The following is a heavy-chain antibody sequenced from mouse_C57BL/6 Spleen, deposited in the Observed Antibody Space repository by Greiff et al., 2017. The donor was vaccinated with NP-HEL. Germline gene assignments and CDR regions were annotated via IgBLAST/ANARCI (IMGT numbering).Heavy chain of an antibody. CDR2: IDPANGNT. V-gene: IGHV14-3*01. D-gene: IGHD1-1*01. J-gene: IGHJ2*01. Sequence: VQLQQSVAELVRPGASVKLSCTASGFNIKNTYMHWVKQRPEQGLEWIGRIDPANGNTKYAPKFQGKATITADTSSNTAYLQLSSLTTEDSAIYYCARRGDYYGSRGGYFDYWGQGTTLTVSS. CDR1: GFNIKNTY. CDR3: ARRGDYYGSRGGYFDY.